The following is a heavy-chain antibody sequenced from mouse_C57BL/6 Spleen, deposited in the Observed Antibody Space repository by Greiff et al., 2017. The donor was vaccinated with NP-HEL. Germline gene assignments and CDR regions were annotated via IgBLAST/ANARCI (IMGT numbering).Heavy chain of an antibody. CDR2: IYPGDGDT. D-gene: IGHD2-3*01. Sequence: VQLQQSGPELVKPGASVKISCKASGYAFSSSWMNWVKQRPGKGLEWIGRIYPGDGDTNYNGKFKGKATLTADNSSSTAYMQLSSLTSEDSAVYFCARDGYWFAYWGQGTLVTVSA. J-gene: IGHJ3*01. CDR1: GYAFSSSW. V-gene: IGHV1-82*01. CDR3: ARDGYWFAY.